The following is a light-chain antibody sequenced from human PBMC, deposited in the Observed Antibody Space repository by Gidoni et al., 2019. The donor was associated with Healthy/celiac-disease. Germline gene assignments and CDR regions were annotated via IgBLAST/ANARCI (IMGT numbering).Light chain of an antibody. J-gene: IGKJ4*01. V-gene: IGKV1-33*01. Sequence: DIQLNQSPSSLSASVGDRVTITCQASQDISNYLNWYQQKPGKAPKLLIYDASNLETGVPSRFSGSGSGTDFTFTISSLQPEDIATYYCQQYDNLLSLTFXGXTKVEIK. CDR3: QQYDNLLSLT. CDR1: QDISNY. CDR2: DAS.